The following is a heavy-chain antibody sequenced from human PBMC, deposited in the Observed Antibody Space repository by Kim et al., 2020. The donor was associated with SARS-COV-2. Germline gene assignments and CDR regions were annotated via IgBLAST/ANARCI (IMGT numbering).Heavy chain of an antibody. J-gene: IGHJ6*02. D-gene: IGHD2-15*01. CDR2: ISWNSGSI. CDR1: GFTFDDYA. CDR3: AKDIVVVVAATRGDYYYGMDV. V-gene: IGHV3-9*01. Sequence: GGSLRLSCAASGFTFDDYAMHWVRQAPGKGLEWVSGISWNSGSIGYADSVKGRFTISRDNAKNSLYLQMNSLRAEDTALYYCAKDIVVVVAATRGDYYYGMDVWGQGTTVTVSS.